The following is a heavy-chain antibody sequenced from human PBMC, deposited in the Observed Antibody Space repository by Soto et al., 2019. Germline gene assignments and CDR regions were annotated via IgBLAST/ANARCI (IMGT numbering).Heavy chain of an antibody. Sequence: RQPPGKGLEWIGYIYKRGTTGSSNSNPSLKSRVTISVDASKNQLSLKLSSVTAADTAVYYCARSGPGKYLDQRGQGTLVTISS. CDR2: IYKRGTT. V-gene: IGHV4-59*01. CDR3: ARSGPGKYLDQ. D-gene: IGHD3-9*01. J-gene: IGHJ4*02.